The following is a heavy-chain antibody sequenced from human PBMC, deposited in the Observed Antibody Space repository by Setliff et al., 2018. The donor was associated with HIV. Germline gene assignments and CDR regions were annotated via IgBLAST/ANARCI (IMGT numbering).Heavy chain of an antibody. J-gene: IGHJ4*02. CDR1: GFTFDDYT. CDR2: ISWNGGSK. D-gene: IGHD3-10*01. CDR3: AKDNLYSSGIYQFDY. Sequence: GGSLRLSCAASGFTFDDYTMHWVRQAPGKGLEWISLISWNGGSKDYAESVKGRFTISRDNSKNSLYLQMSSLGAEDTAVYYCAKDNLYSSGIYQFDYWGQGTMVTVSS. V-gene: IGHV3-43D*04.